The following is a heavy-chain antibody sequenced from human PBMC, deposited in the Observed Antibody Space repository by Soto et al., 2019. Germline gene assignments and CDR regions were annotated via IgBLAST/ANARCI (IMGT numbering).Heavy chain of an antibody. Sequence: EVQLVESGGVLVQPGGSLRLSCAASGFTFSNYDMHWVRQATGKGLEWVSGIGTNGDTYYPDSVKGRFTTSRENAKNSLYLQMNSLRAGDTAVYYCARGRYYDFWSGSFGSDGSIDYWGQGTLVTVSS. V-gene: IGHV3-13*01. D-gene: IGHD3-3*01. CDR3: ARGRYYDFWSGSFGSDGSIDY. CDR2: IGTNGDT. J-gene: IGHJ4*02. CDR1: GFTFSNYD.